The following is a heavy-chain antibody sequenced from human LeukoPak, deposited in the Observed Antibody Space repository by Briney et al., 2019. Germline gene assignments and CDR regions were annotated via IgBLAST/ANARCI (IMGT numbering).Heavy chain of an antibody. CDR3: ARESGIYCSSTSGSLCYFDY. CDR1: GGTFSSYA. CDR2: ISAYNGNT. V-gene: IGHV1-18*01. Sequence: ASVKVSCKASGGTFSSYAISWVRQAPGQGLEWMGWISAYNGNTNYAQKLQGRVTMTTDTSTSTAYMELRSLRFDDTAVYYCARESGIYCSSTSGSLCYFDYWGQGTLVTVSS. J-gene: IGHJ4*02. D-gene: IGHD2-2*01.